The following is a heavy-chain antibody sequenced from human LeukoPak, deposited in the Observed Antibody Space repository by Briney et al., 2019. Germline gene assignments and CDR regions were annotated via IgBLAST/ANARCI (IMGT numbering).Heavy chain of an antibody. Sequence: SETLCLTCTVSGGSISSGGYYWSWIRQHPGKGLEWIGYIYYSGSTYYNPSLKSRVTISVDTSKNQFSLKLSSVTAADTAVYYCASAPIHSSGYYGLPDYFDYWGQGTLVTVSS. CDR3: ASAPIHSSGYYGLPDYFDY. D-gene: IGHD3-22*01. CDR1: GGSISSGGYY. CDR2: IYYSGST. J-gene: IGHJ4*02. V-gene: IGHV4-31*03.